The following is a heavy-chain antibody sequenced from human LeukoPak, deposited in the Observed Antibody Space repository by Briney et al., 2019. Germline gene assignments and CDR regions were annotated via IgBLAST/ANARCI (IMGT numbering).Heavy chain of an antibody. CDR1: GGSISSGDYY. J-gene: IGHJ4*02. Sequence: SETLSLTCTVSGGSISSGDYYWSWIRQPPGKGLEWIGYIYYSGSTYYNPSLKSRVTISVDTSKNQFSLKLSSVTAADRAVYYCARDLLNEGNHLDYWGQGTLVTVSS. CDR3: ARDLLNEGNHLDY. D-gene: IGHD4-23*01. CDR2: IYYSGST. V-gene: IGHV4-30-4*01.